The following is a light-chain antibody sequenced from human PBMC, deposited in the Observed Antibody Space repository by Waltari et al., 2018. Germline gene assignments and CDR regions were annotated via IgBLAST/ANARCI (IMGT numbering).Light chain of an antibody. CDR1: QSVRTY. CDR2: DAS. V-gene: IGKV3-11*01. CDR3: QQRTNWQLT. J-gene: IGKJ4*01. Sequence: VLTLSQATLSSSPGERATISCRASQSVRTYLAWYQHKPGQAPRLLIYDASNRATGIPARFSGSGSGTDFTLTISSLEPEDFAVYYCQQRTNWQLTFGGGTKVEIK.